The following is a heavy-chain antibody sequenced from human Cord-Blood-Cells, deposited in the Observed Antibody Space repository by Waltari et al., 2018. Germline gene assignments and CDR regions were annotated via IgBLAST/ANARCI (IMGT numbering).Heavy chain of an antibody. CDR3: ATPRFYNWNEGYAFDI. Sequence: QVQLVQSGAEVKKPGASVKVSCKVSGYTLTELSMHWVRQAPGKGLEWMGGFDPEDGETIYAQKFQGRVTMTEDTSTDTAYMELSSLRSEDTAVYYCATPRFYNWNEGYAFDIWGQGTMVTVSS. V-gene: IGHV1-24*01. CDR1: GYTLTELS. D-gene: IGHD1-20*01. J-gene: IGHJ3*02. CDR2: FDPEDGET.